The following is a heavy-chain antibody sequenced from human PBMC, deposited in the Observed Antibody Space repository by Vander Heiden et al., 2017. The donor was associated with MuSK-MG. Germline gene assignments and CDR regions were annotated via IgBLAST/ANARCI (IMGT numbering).Heavy chain of an antibody. CDR1: GGSFSGYY. CDR2: IKHSGTT. CDR3: ARGRAARQGRFDP. V-gene: IGHV4-34*01. Sequence: QVQLQQWGAGLLKPSETLSLTCAVYGGSFSGYYWSWIRQPPGKGLEWIGEIKHSGTTNYNPSLKSRVTISVDTSKNQFSLKLSSVTAADTAVYYCARGRAARQGRFDPWGQGTLITVSS. J-gene: IGHJ5*02. D-gene: IGHD6-13*01.